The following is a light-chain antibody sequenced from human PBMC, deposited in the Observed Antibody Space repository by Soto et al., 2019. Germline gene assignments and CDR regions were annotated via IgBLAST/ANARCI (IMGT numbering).Light chain of an antibody. CDR2: SAS. CDR3: QQLNSYPQT. Sequence: IQLTQSPSSLSASVGDRVTITCQASRGISSYLAWYQQKPGKPPKLLVYSASTLQSGVPSRFSGSGSGPDFNRTISSLQPEDSATYFCQQLNSYPQTFGQGTRLEIK. V-gene: IGKV1-9*01. J-gene: IGKJ5*01. CDR1: RGISSY.